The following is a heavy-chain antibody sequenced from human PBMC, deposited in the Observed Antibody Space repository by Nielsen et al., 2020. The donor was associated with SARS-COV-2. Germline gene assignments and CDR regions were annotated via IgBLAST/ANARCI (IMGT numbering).Heavy chain of an antibody. D-gene: IGHD6-13*01. V-gene: IGHV3-30*14. Sequence: GESLKISCAASGFTFSSYAMHWVRQAPGKGLEWVAVISYDGSNKYYADSVKGRFTISRDNSKNTLYLQMNSLRAEDTAVYYCARDSLEYSSSWILTGVNYFDYWGQGTLVTVSS. J-gene: IGHJ4*02. CDR3: ARDSLEYSSSWILTGVNYFDY. CDR2: ISYDGSNK. CDR1: GFTFSSYA.